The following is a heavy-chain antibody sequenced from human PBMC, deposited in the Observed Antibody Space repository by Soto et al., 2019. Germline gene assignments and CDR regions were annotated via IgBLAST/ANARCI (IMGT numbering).Heavy chain of an antibody. Sequence: ASVKVSCKASGYTFTSYAMHWVRQAPGQRLEWMGWINAGNGNTKYSQKFQGRVTITRDTSASTAYMELSSLRSEDTAVYYCASPPQLHYYDSSGYYPFDYWGQGTLVTVSS. CDR2: INAGNGNT. V-gene: IGHV1-3*01. CDR3: ASPPQLHYYDSSGYYPFDY. D-gene: IGHD3-22*01. CDR1: GYTFTSYA. J-gene: IGHJ4*02.